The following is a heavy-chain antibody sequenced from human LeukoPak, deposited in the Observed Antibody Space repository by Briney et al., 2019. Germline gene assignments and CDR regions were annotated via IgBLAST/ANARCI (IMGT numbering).Heavy chain of an antibody. J-gene: IGHJ4*02. Sequence: SETLSLTCTVSGGSISSYYWSWIRQPPGKGLEWIGEINHSGSTNYNPSLKSRVTISVDTSKNQFSLKLSSVTAADTAVYYCARRPGSGYGDYWGQGTLVTVSS. CDR2: INHSGST. CDR1: GGSISSYY. D-gene: IGHD3-22*01. CDR3: ARRPGSGYGDY. V-gene: IGHV4-34*01.